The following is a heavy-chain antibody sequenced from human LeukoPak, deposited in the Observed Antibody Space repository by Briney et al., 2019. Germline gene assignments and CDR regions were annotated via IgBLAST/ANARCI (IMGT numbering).Heavy chain of an antibody. V-gene: IGHV4-34*01. CDR3: ASEHVVDP. CDR1: GGSFSGYY. D-gene: IGHD1/OR15-1a*01. J-gene: IGHJ5*02. CDR2: INHSGST. Sequence: SETLSLTCAVFGGSFSGYYWSWIRQPPGKGLEWIGEINHSGSTNYNPSLKSRVTISVDTSKNQFSLKLSSVTAADTAVYYCASEHVVDPWGQGTLVTVSS.